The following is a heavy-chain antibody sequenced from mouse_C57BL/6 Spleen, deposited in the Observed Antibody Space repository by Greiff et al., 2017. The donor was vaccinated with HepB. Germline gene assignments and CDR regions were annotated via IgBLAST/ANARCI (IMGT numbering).Heavy chain of an antibody. D-gene: IGHD2-4*01. V-gene: IGHV5-4*01. CDR2: ISDGGSYT. J-gene: IGHJ3*01. Sequence: DVKLVESGGGLVKPGGSLKLSCAASGFTFSSYAMSWVRQTPEKRLEWVATISDGGSYTYYPDNVKGRVTISRDKAKNNLYLQMSHLKSDDTAMYYCARDSLDYYWGQGTLVTVSA. CDR3: ARDSLDYY. CDR1: GFTFSSYA.